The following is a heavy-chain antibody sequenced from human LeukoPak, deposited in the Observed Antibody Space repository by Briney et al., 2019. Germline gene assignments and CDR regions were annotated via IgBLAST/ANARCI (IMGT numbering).Heavy chain of an antibody. Sequence: SETLSLTCTVSGYSISSGYYWGWIRQPPGKGLEWIGSIYHSGSTYYNPSLKSRVTISVDTSKNQFSLKLSSVTAADTAVYYCARLAYCGGDCSPDSAFDIWGQGTMVTVSS. D-gene: IGHD2-21*02. V-gene: IGHV4-38-2*02. CDR2: IYHSGST. CDR1: GYSISSGYY. CDR3: ARLAYCGGDCSPDSAFDI. J-gene: IGHJ3*02.